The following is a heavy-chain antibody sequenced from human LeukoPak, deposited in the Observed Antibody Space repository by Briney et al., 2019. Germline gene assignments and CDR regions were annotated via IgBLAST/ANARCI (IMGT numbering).Heavy chain of an antibody. CDR2: IYYSGST. CDR1: GGSISSGGYY. CDR3: ARVSGYSSGWSRDSDY. J-gene: IGHJ4*02. Sequence: SETLSLTCTVSGGSISSGGYYWSWIRQHPGKGLEWIGYIYYSGSTYYNPSLKSRVTISVDTSKNQFSLKLSSVTAADTAVYYCARVSGYSSGWSRDSDYWGQGTLVTVSS. D-gene: IGHD6-19*01. V-gene: IGHV4-31*03.